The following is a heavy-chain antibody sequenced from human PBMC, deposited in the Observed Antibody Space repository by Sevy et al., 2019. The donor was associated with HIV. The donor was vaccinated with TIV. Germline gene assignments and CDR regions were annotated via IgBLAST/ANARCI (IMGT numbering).Heavy chain of an antibody. D-gene: IGHD3-10*01. V-gene: IGHV3-33*01. J-gene: IGHJ4*02. Sequence: GGSLRLSCAASGFTFSNYGMHWVRQAPGKGLEWVAVIWYDGINRYYADSVKGRFTISRDHSKNTLYVQMNSLRAEDTAVYYCARDNLLPIMVSMVRGALSYYFDYWGQGPLVTVSS. CDR2: IWYDGINR. CDR1: GFTFSNYG. CDR3: ARDNLLPIMVSMVRGALSYYFDY.